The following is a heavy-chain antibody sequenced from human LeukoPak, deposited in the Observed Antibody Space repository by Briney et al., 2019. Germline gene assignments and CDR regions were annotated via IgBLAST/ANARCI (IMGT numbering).Heavy chain of an antibody. CDR1: GFTFSNYA. CDR3: AKGTGTWIQLDY. V-gene: IGHV3-23*01. J-gene: IGHJ4*02. CDR2: ISGSGGST. D-gene: IGHD5-18*01. Sequence: GGSLRLSCAASGFTFSNYAMGWVRQAPGKGLEWVSAISGSGGSTYYADSVKGRFTISRDNSKNTLYLQMNSLRAEDTAVYHCAKGTGTWIQLDYWGQGTLVTVSS.